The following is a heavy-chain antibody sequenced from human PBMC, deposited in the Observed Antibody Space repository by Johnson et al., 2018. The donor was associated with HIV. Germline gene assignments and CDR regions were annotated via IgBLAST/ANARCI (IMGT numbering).Heavy chain of an antibody. CDR3: AREATYYDYVWGSYAFDI. D-gene: IGHD3-16*01. J-gene: IGHJ3*02. Sequence: QVHLVESGGGVVQPGGSLRLSCAASGFTFSSYGMHWVRQAPGKGLECVAFIRYAGSNKYYADSVKGRFTISRDNSKNTLYLQMNSLRAEDTAVYYCAREATYYDYVWGSYAFDIWGQGTMVTVSS. CDR2: IRYAGSNK. CDR1: GFTFSSYG. V-gene: IGHV3-30*02.